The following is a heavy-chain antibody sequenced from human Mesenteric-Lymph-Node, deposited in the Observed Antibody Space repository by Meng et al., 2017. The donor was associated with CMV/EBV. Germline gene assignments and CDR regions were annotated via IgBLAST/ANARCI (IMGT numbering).Heavy chain of an antibody. Sequence: ASVKVSCKASSYTFTSYGISWVRQAPGQGLEWMGWISAYNGNTNYAQKFQGRVTMTRDTSISTAYMELSRLRSDDTAVYYCARSFHSLVGPTHFDYWGQGTLVTVSS. CDR1: SYTFTSYG. V-gene: IGHV1-18*01. D-gene: IGHD1-26*01. CDR3: ARSFHSLVGPTHFDY. J-gene: IGHJ4*02. CDR2: ISAYNGNT.